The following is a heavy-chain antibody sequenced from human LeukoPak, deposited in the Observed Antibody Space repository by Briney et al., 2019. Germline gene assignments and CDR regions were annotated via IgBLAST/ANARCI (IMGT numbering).Heavy chain of an antibody. CDR3: ARTKGLWFGELLAFDY. V-gene: IGHV4-34*01. J-gene: IGHJ4*02. D-gene: IGHD3-10*01. CDR1: GGSFSGYY. CDR2: INHSGST. Sequence: PSETLSLTCAVYGGSFSGYYWSWIRQPPGKGLEWMGEINHSGSTNYNPSLKSRVTISVDTSKNQFSLKLSSVTAADTAVYYCARTKGLWFGELLAFDYWGQGTLVTVSS.